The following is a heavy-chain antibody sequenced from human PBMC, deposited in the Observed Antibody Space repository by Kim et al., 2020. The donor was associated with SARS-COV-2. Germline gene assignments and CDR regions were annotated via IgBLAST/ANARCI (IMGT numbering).Heavy chain of an antibody. CDR2: INHSGST. V-gene: IGHV4-34*01. D-gene: IGHD3-3*02. CDR3: GRELGALDY. J-gene: IGHJ4*02. CDR1: GGSFSGYY. Sequence: SETLSLTCAVYGGSFSGYYWSWIRQPPGKGLEWIGEINHSGSTNYNPSLKSRVTISVDTSKNQFSLKLSSVTAADTAVYYCGRELGALDYLCQGTLVSVS.